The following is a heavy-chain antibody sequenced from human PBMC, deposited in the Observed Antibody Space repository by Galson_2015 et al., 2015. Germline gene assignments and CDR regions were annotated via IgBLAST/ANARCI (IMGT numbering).Heavy chain of an antibody. CDR2: IYPGDSDT. D-gene: IGHD2-2*01. Sequence: IYPGDSDTRYSPSFQGQVTISADKSISTAYLQWSSLKASDTAMYYCARRACSSTSCPKDGNYYGMDVWGQGTTVTVSS. V-gene: IGHV5-51*01. CDR3: ARRACSSTSCPKDGNYYGMDV. J-gene: IGHJ6*02.